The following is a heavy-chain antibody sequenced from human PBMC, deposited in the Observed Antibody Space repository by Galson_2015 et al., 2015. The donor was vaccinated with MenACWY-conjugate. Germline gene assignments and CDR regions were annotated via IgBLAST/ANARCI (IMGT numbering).Heavy chain of an antibody. Sequence: ETLSLTCAVYGGSFSGYYWSWIRQPPGKGLEWIGEINHSGSTNYNPSLKSRVTISVDTSKNQFSLKLSSVTAADTAVYYCARGLGYLDYYGMDVWGQGTTVTVSS. CDR3: ARGLGYLDYYGMDV. CDR1: GGSFSGYY. CDR2: INHSGST. V-gene: IGHV4-34*01. J-gene: IGHJ6*02. D-gene: IGHD7-27*01.